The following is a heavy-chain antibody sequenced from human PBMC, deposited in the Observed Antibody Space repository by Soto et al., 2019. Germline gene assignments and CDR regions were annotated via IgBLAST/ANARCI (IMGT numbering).Heavy chain of an antibody. Sequence: PSETLSLTCTVSGGSISSGGYYWSWIRQHPGEGLEWIGYIYYSGSTYYNPSLKSRVTISVDTSKNQFSLKLSSVTAADTAVYYCARYTYYYDSSGYYFDYWGQGTLVTVSS. CDR1: GGSISSGGYY. CDR3: ARYTYYYDSSGYYFDY. J-gene: IGHJ4*02. D-gene: IGHD3-22*01. V-gene: IGHV4-31*03. CDR2: IYYSGST.